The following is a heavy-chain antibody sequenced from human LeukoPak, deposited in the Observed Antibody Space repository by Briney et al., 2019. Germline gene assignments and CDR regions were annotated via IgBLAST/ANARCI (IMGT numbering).Heavy chain of an antibody. V-gene: IGHV1-2*02. CDR2: INPNSGGT. D-gene: IGHD3-22*01. Sequence: ASVKASCKASGYTFTGYYMHWVRQAPGQGLEWMGWINPNSGGTNYAQKFQGRVTMTRDTSISTAYMELSRLRSDDTAVYYCATHSYDSSGYYAYFDYWGQGTLVTVSS. CDR1: GYTFTGYY. CDR3: ATHSYDSSGYYAYFDY. J-gene: IGHJ4*02.